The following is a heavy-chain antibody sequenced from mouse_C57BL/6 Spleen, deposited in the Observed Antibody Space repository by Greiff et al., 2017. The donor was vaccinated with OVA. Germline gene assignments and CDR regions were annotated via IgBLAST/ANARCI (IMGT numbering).Heavy chain of an antibody. J-gene: IGHJ1*03. CDR2: INPNNGGT. CDR3: AREVTTVVNV. V-gene: IGHV1-26*01. D-gene: IGHD1-1*01. Sequence: EVQLQQSGPELVKPGASVKISCKASGYTFTDYYMNWVKQSHGKSLEWIGDINPNNGGTSYNQKFKGKATLTVDKSSSTAYMELRSLTSEDSAVYYCAREVTTVVNVWGTGTTVTVSS. CDR1: GYTFTDYY.